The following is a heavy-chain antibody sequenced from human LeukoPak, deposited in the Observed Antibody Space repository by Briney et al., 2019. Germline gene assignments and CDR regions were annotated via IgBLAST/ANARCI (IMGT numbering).Heavy chain of an antibody. CDR2: TRNKANSYTT. Sequence: GGSLRLSCAASGFILSDHYIDWVRQAPGKGLEWVGRTRNKANSYTTEYAASVKGRFTISRDDPKNLLYLQMNSLKSEDTAVYYCARAHSISSPPVYWGQGTLVTVSS. J-gene: IGHJ4*02. CDR1: GFILSDHY. D-gene: IGHD6-13*01. CDR3: ARAHSISSPPVY. V-gene: IGHV3-72*01.